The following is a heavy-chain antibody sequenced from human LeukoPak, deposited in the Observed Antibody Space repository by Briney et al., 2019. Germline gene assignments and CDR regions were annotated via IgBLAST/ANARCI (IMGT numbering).Heavy chain of an antibody. Sequence: GGSLRLSCAASGFTFSSCTMHWVRQAPGKGLEWVAVISYDGSNKYYADSVKGRFTISRDNSKNTLYVQMNSLRAEDTAVYYCARDPEYQLPYFDYWGQGTLVTVSS. J-gene: IGHJ4*02. CDR3: ARDPEYQLPYFDY. CDR2: ISYDGSNK. CDR1: GFTFSSCT. V-gene: IGHV3-30*04. D-gene: IGHD2-2*01.